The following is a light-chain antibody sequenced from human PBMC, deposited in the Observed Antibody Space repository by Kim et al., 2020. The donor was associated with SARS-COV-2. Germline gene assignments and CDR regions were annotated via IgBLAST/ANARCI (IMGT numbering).Light chain of an antibody. CDR3: QQFNDSPFT. Sequence: APVGDRSTITCRASQGISRAVAWYQQKPGKAPNLLIYDATSLQSGVPSRFGGSGYGTDFTLSISSLQPEDFATYYCQQFNDSPFTFGPGTKVDIK. J-gene: IGKJ3*01. CDR2: DAT. V-gene: IGKV1D-13*01. CDR1: QGISRA.